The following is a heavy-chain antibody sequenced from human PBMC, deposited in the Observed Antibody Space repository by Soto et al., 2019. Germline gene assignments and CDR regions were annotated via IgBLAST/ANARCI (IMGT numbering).Heavy chain of an antibody. J-gene: IGHJ5*02. CDR1: GGSISSSSYY. CDR3: TTEGIAALNIGFDP. CDR2: IHYSGST. V-gene: IGHV4-39*01. Sequence: SETLSLTCTVSGGSISSSSYYWGWIRQPPGKGLEWIVRIHYSGSTYYNPSLKSRVTISVDTSKNQFSLKLSSVTAADTAVYYCTTEGIAALNIGFDPWGQGTLVTVSS. D-gene: IGHD6-13*01.